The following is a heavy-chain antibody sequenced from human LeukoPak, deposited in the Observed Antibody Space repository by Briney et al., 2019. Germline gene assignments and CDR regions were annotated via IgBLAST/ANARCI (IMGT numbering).Heavy chain of an antibody. D-gene: IGHD3-22*01. Sequence: GGSLRLSCAASGFTFSSYGMHWVRQAPGKGLEWVAVISYDGSNKYYADSVKGRFTISRDNSKNTLYLQMNSLRAEDTAVYYCAKEGGVTMIVVASAEYFQHWGQGTLVTVSS. J-gene: IGHJ1*01. V-gene: IGHV3-30*18. CDR2: ISYDGSNK. CDR3: AKEGGVTMIVVASAEYFQH. CDR1: GFTFSSYG.